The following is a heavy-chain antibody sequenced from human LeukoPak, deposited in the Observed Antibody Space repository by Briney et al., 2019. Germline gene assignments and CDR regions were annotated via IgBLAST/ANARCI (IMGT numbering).Heavy chain of an antibody. CDR2: MSGSGGST. J-gene: IGHJ6*02. CDR3: ARVRYGELDV. Sequence: GGSLRLSCAASGFTFSSYAMSWVRQAPGKGLEWVSSMSGSGGSTYYADSMKGRFTISRDDSKNTLYLQMNSLRAEDTAVYYCARVRYGELDVWGQGTTVTVSS. CDR1: GFTFSSYA. D-gene: IGHD4-17*01. V-gene: IGHV3-23*01.